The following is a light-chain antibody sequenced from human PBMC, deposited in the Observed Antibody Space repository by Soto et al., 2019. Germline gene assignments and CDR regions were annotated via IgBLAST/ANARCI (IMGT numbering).Light chain of an antibody. Sequence: DLVMTQSPLSLPVTPGEPASISCRSSQSLLHSNGYNYLDWYLQKPGQSPQLLIYLGSNRASGVPDRFSGSASVTDFTLKISRVEAENVGAYYCMQALQSPLTFGGGTKVEIK. V-gene: IGKV2-28*01. J-gene: IGKJ4*01. CDR2: LGS. CDR1: QSLLHSNGYNY. CDR3: MQALQSPLT.